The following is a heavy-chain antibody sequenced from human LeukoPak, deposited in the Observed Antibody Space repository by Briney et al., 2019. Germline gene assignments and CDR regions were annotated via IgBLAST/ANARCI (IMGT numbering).Heavy chain of an antibody. D-gene: IGHD4-17*01. CDR2: IYTSGST. CDR3: ARDGGDYGDYAPPPSSKYYYYYGMDV. Sequence: PSETLSLTCTVSGGSISSYYWCWIRQPAGKGLEWIGSIYTSGSTNYNPSLKSRVTMSVDTSKNQFSLKLSSVTAADTAVYYCARDGGDYGDYAPPPSSKYYYYYGMDVWGQGTTVTVSS. J-gene: IGHJ6*02. CDR1: GGSISSYY. V-gene: IGHV4-4*07.